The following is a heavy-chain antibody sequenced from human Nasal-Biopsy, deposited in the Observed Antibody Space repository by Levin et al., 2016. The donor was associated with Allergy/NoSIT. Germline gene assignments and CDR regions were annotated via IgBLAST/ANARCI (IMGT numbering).Heavy chain of an antibody. D-gene: IGHD6-19*01. J-gene: IGHJ4*02. CDR3: AKAFGSGWYVLDY. CDR2: IRSDSSDTT. V-gene: IGHV3-23*01. Sequence: GGSLRLSCATSGFTFSAYPMNWVRQAPGKGLEWVSVIRSDSSDTTYYADSVKGRFTISRDNSKNTLYLQMSGLRVEDTAIYYCAKAFGSGWYVLDYWGQGTLVTVSS. CDR1: GFTFSAYP.